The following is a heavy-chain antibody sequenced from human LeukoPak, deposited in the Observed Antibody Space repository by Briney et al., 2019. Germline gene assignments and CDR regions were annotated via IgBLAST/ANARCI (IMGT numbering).Heavy chain of an antibody. CDR2: IYYSGST. J-gene: IGHJ2*01. D-gene: IGHD3-22*01. CDR1: GGSISSSSYY. V-gene: IGHV4-39*01. CDR3: ARPSLNSSGYYLDWYFAL. Sequence: SETLSLTGTVSGGSISSSSYYWGWIRQPPGKGLEWIGSIYYSGSTYYNPSLKSRVTISVDTSKNQFSLKLSSVTAADTAVYYCARPSLNSSGYYLDWYFALWGRGTLVTVSS.